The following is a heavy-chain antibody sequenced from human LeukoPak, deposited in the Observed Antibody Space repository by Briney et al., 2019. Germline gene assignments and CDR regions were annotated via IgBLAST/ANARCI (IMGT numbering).Heavy chain of an antibody. CDR3: ARDSLYGVVDY. D-gene: IGHD4-17*01. J-gene: IGHJ4*02. CDR2: INPGGGST. V-gene: IGHV1-46*01. Sequence: ASVKVSCKTSGYTFTSYYIHWVRQAPGQGLEWMGIINPGGGSTSYAQKFQGRVTMTRDTSTSTVYMYLSSLRSEDTAVYYCARDSLYGVVDYWGQGTLVTVSS. CDR1: GYTFTSYY.